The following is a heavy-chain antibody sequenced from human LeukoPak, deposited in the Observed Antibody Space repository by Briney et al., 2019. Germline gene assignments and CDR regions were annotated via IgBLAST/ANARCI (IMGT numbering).Heavy chain of an antibody. CDR2: ISPSGSDT. Sequence: GGSLRLSCEALDFDFSDYIMNWFRQAPGKGPEWVSSISPSGSDTYYTDAVRGRFTISRDRATNSLLLQMSSLRAEDTALYYCARARIKGFRVQGVGPCDLWGPGTMVSVSS. CDR3: ARARIKGFRVQGVGPCDL. D-gene: IGHD1-14*01. V-gene: IGHV3-21*06. CDR1: DFDFSDYI. J-gene: IGHJ3*01.